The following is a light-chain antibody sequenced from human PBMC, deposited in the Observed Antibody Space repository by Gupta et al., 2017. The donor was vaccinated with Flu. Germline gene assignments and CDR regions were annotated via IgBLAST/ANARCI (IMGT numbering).Light chain of an antibody. J-gene: IGKJ5*01. CDR2: GAF. CDR3: QQYNNWPPSIT. CDR1: QSVSSN. V-gene: IGKV3-15*01. Sequence: TLSVSPGGRATRSCRASQSVSSNLAWYQQKPGQAPRLLIHGAFTRATGIPARFSGSGSGTEFTLTISSLQSEDFAVYYCQQYNNWPPSITFGQGTRLEIK.